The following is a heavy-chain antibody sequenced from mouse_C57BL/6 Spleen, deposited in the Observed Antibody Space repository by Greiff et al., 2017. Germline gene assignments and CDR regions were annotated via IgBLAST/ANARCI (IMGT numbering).Heavy chain of an antibody. J-gene: IGHJ1*03. Sequence: QVTLKVSGPGILQSSQTLSLTCSFSGFSLSTSGMGVSWIRQPSGKGLEWLAHIYWDDDKRYNPSLKSRLTISKDTSRNQVCLKITIVDTAYTATYYIARREPTGSFWYFDVWGTGTTVTVSS. D-gene: IGHD4-1*02. CDR2: IYWDDDK. CDR3: ARREPTGSFWYFDV. CDR1: GFSLSTSGMG. V-gene: IGHV8-12*01.